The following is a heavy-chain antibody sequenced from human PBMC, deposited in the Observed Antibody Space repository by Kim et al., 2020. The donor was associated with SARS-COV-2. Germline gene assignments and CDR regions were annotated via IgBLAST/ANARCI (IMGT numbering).Heavy chain of an antibody. V-gene: IGHV3-73*01. CDR3: TRLGYSYGSGY. CDR2: T. J-gene: IGHJ4*02. Sequence: TAYAASVKGRFTISRDDSKNTAYLQMNSLKTEDTAVYYCTRLGYSYGSGYWGQGTLVTVSS. D-gene: IGHD5-18*01.